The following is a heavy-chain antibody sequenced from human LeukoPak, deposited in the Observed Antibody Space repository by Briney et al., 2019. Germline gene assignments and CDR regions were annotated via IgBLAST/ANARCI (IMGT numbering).Heavy chain of an antibody. J-gene: IGHJ4*02. CDR1: GFTFSSYR. V-gene: IGHV3-48*01. D-gene: IGHD6-13*01. CDR2: ISSSSSTI. CDR3: ARDDITAAGALDY. Sequence: GGSLRLSCAASGFTFSSYRMNWVRQAPGKGLEWVSYISSSSSTIYYADSVKGRFTISRENANNSLYLQMNSLRAEDTAVYYCARDDITAAGALDYWGQGTLVTVSS.